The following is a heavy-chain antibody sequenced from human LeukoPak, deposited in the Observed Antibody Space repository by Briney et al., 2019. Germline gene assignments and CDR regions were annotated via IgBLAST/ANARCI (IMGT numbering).Heavy chain of an antibody. V-gene: IGHV3-7*05. CDR3: AREGQGYGGKDY. Sequence: GGSWRPSWVAPGLTFGSHWMTWVRQAPGKGLEWGANIKQGESEKHYVDSVKGRFTISRDDAKNSLYLQMSSLRAEDTAVYYCAREGQGYGGKDYWGQGTRVTVSS. J-gene: IGHJ4*02. CDR1: GLTFGSHW. CDR2: IKQGESEK. D-gene: IGHD1-26*01.